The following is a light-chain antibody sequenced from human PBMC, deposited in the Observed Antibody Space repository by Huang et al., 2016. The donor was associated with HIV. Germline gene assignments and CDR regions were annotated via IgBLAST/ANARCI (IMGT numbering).Light chain of an antibody. Sequence: DIQMTQSPSSLSAPVGDRVTITCQASQDIRKYLNWYQQKPGKAPKLLIYESSNLQTGVPSRFIGNGAGTDFTFTISSLQPEDIATYYCQQYDNLYTFGQGTKLEIK. CDR1: QDIRKY. CDR2: ESS. V-gene: IGKV1-33*01. CDR3: QQYDNLYT. J-gene: IGKJ2*01.